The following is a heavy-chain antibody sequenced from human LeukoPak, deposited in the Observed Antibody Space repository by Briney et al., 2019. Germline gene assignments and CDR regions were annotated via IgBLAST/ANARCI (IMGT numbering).Heavy chain of an antibody. CDR1: GFTVSSNY. J-gene: IGHJ6*02. CDR2: IYSGGST. V-gene: IGHV3-66*01. Sequence: GGSLRLSCAASGFTVSSNYMSWVRQAPGKGLEWVSVIYSGGSTYYADSVKGRFTISRDNSKNTLYLQMNSLRAEDTAVYYCASIIAAAGTVYYYGMDVWGQGTTVTVSS. CDR3: ASIIAAAGTVYYYGMDV. D-gene: IGHD6-13*01.